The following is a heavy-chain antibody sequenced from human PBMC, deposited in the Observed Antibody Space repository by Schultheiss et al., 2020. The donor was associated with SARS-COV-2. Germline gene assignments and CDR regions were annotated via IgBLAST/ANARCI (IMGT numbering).Heavy chain of an antibody. CDR1: GFSLSTSGVG. V-gene: IGHV2-70*11. CDR3: ARIRAPYSSSSFPLDY. Sequence: SGPTLVKPTQTLTLTCTFSGFSLSTSGVGVGWIRQPPGKALEWLARIDWDDDKYYSTSLKTRLTISKDTSKNQVVLTMTNMDPVDTATYYCARIRAPYSSSSFPLDYWGQETLVTVSS. J-gene: IGHJ4*02. CDR2: IDWDDDK. D-gene: IGHD6-6*01.